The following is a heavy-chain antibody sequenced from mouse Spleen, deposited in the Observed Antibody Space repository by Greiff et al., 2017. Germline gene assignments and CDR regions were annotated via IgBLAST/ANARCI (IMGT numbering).Heavy chain of an antibody. CDR1: GYSFTDYN. D-gene: IGHD2-4*01. V-gene: IGHV1-39*01. J-gene: IGHJ3*01. Sequence: VQLKQSGPELVKPGASVKISCKASGYSFTDYNMNWVKQSNGKSLEWIGVINPNYGTTSYNQKFKGKATLTVDQSSSTAYMQLNSLTSEDSAVYYCARKEGMITTEGFAYWGQGTLVTVSA. CDR3: ARKEGMITTEGFAY. CDR2: INPNYGTT.